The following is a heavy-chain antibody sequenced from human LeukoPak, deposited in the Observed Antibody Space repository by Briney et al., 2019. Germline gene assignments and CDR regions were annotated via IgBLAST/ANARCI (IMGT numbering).Heavy chain of an antibody. CDR3: ARDCGILRIDCGDSLDI. J-gene: IGHJ3*02. Sequence: GSLRLSCSASGFTFSSYDMHWVRQAPGKGLEWVANIKQDGSEKYYVDSVKGRFSISRDNARNSLHLQMNSLRAEDTAVYYCARDCGILRIDCGDSLDIWGQGTMVTVSS. V-gene: IGHV3-7*03. CDR2: IKQDGSEK. CDR1: GFTFSSYD. D-gene: IGHD2-21*01.